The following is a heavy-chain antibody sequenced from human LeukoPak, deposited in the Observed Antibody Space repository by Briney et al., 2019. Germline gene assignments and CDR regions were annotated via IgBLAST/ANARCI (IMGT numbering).Heavy chain of an antibody. CDR3: AKEDCSGGSCY. J-gene: IGHJ4*02. CDR2: ISSSSSYI. D-gene: IGHD2-15*01. CDR1: GFTFSSYS. Sequence: GGSLRLSCAASGFTFSSYSMNWVRQAPGKGLEWVSSISSSSSYIYYADSVKGRFTISRDNAKNSLYLQMNSLRAEDTAVYYCAKEDCSGGSCYWGQGTLVTVSS. V-gene: IGHV3-21*01.